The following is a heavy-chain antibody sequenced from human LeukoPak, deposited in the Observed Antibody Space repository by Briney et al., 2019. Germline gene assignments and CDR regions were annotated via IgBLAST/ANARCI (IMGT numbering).Heavy chain of an antibody. V-gene: IGHV3-11*01. J-gene: IGHJ4*02. CDR2: ISSSGSTI. CDR3: AKVAHYYGSGSYYEYYFDY. D-gene: IGHD3-10*01. CDR1: TFIFSDYA. Sequence: TGGSLRLSCAASTFIFSDYAMTWVRQAPGKGLEWVSYISSSGSTIYYADSVKGRFTISRDNAKNSLYLQMNSLRAEDTAVYYCAKVAHYYGSGSYYEYYFDYWGQGTLVTVSS.